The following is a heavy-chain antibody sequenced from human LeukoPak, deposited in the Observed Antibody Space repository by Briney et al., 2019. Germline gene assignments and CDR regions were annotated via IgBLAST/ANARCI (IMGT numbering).Heavy chain of an antibody. CDR1: GGSFSGYY. V-gene: IGHV4-34*01. CDR3: ARHSGMVDRHFAH. J-gene: IGHJ4*02. D-gene: IGHD3-3*01. Sequence: PSETLSLTCAVYGGSFSGYYWSWIRQPPGKGLEWIGEINHSGSTNYNPSLKSRVTISVDTSKNQFSLKLSSVTAADTAVYYCARHSGMVDRHFAHWGQGTLVPVSS. CDR2: INHSGST.